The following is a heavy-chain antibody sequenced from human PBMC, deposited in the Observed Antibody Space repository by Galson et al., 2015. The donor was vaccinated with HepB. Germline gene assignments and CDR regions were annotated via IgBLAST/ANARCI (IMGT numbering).Heavy chain of an antibody. J-gene: IGHJ6*02. D-gene: IGHD1-26*01. CDR3: ARGGSSGSYEEYYGMDV. CDR2: IIPIFGTA. V-gene: IGHV1-69*06. Sequence: SVKVSCKASGGTFSSYAISWVRQAPGQGLEWMGGIIPIFGTANYAQKFQGRVTITADKSTSTAYMELSSLGSEDTAVYYCARGGSSGSYEEYYGMDVWGQGTTVTVSS. CDR1: GGTFSSYA.